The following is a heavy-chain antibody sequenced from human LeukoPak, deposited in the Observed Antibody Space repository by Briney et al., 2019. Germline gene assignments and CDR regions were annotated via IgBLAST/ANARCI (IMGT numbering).Heavy chain of an antibody. D-gene: IGHD2-21*02. CDR3: TVVVTAIDFDY. J-gene: IGHJ4*02. CDR1: GYTFTGYY. CDR2: INPNSGGT. Sequence: ASVKVSCKASGYTFTGYYMHWVRQAPGQGLEWMGWINPNSGGTNYVQKFQGRVTMTRDTSISTAYMELSRLRSDDTAVYYCTVVVTAIDFDYWGQGTLVTVSS. V-gene: IGHV1-2*02.